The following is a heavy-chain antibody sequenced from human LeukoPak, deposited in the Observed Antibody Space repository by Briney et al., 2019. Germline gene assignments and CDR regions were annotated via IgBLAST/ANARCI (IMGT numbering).Heavy chain of an antibody. Sequence: TASETLSLTCTVSGGSITSGGYYWSWIRQHPGKGLEWIGYIYYSGSTYYNPSLKSRVTISVDTSKNQFSLKLSSVTAADTAVYYCATNYYDSSGYYWGAFDIWGQGTMVTVSS. CDR3: ATNYYDSSGYYWGAFDI. D-gene: IGHD3-22*01. CDR1: GGSITSGGYY. J-gene: IGHJ3*02. CDR2: IYYSGST. V-gene: IGHV4-31*03.